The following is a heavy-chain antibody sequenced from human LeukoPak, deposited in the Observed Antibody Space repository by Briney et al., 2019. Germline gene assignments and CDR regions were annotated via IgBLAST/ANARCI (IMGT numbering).Heavy chain of an antibody. V-gene: IGHV1-2*02. D-gene: IGHD4-17*01. CDR1: GYSFNAYY. J-gene: IGHJ5*02. CDR3: ARTTVTTIARFDP. Sequence: ASVKVSCKASGYSFNAYYIHWVRQAPGQGLGWMGWINPNSGGTNYVQKFEGRVTMTRDTSINTVYMEMSRLTSDDTAVYYCARTTVTTIARFDPWGQGTLVTVSS. CDR2: INPNSGGT.